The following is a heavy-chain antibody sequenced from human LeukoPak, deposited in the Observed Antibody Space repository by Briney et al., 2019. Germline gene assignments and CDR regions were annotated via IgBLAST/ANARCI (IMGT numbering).Heavy chain of an antibody. V-gene: IGHV3-33*01. CDR2: IWYDGSNK. J-gene: IGHJ4*02. Sequence: SGRSLRLTCAASGFTFSSYGMHWVRQAPGKGLEWVAVIWYDGSNKYYADSVKGRFTISRDNSKNTLYLQMNSLRAEDTAVYYCARGYDSSGYYHRFDYWGQGTLVTVSS. D-gene: IGHD3-22*01. CDR1: GFTFSSYG. CDR3: ARGYDSSGYYHRFDY.